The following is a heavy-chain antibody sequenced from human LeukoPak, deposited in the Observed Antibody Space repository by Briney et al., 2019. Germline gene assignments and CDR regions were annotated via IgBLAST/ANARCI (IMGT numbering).Heavy chain of an antibody. CDR3: ARDGLVGPPPYYYYYMDV. CDR2: IKQDGSEK. V-gene: IGHV3-7*01. J-gene: IGHJ6*03. D-gene: IGHD1-26*01. CDR1: GFAFSSYW. Sequence: PGGSLRLSCAASGFAFSSYWMSWVRQAPGKGLEWVANIKQDGSEKYYVASVKGRFTISRDNAKNSLYLQMNSLRAEDTAVYYCARDGLVGPPPYYYYYMDVWGKGTTVTVSS.